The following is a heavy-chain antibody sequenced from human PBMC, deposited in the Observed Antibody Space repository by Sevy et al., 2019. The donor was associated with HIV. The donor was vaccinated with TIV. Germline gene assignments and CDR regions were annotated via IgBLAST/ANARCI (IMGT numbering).Heavy chain of an antibody. V-gene: IGHV1-2*02. Sequence: ASVKVSCKASGYTFTGYYMHWVRQAPGQGLEWMGWINPTSGGTNYAQKFQGRVTMTRDTSITTAYMELGRLRSDDTAGYYGAREVGYCSGGSCHHYYGMDVWGQGTTVTVSS. D-gene: IGHD2-15*01. CDR1: GYTFTGYY. CDR2: INPTSGGT. CDR3: AREVGYCSGGSCHHYYGMDV. J-gene: IGHJ6*02.